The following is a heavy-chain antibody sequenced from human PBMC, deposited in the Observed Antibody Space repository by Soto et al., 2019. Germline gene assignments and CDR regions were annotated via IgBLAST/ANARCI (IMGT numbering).Heavy chain of an antibody. J-gene: IGHJ5*01. CDR1: GYSFTSYW. D-gene: IGHD1-26*01. CDR3: ARLGRASFDFDS. V-gene: IGHV5-51*01. Sequence: GNSLNISCKDSGYSFTSYWIGWVRQMPGKGLEWMGIIYPGDSDTRYSPSFQGQVTLSADKSISTAYLQWSSLKASDTAMYYCARLGRASFDFDSRAQRNPVTVS. CDR2: IYPGDSDT.